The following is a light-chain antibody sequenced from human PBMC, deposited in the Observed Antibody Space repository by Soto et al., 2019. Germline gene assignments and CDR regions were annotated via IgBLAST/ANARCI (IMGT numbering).Light chain of an antibody. CDR1: SSNIGSNY. J-gene: IGLJ3*02. Sequence: QSVLTQPPSASGTPGQRVTISCSGSSSNIGSNYVYWYQQFPGTAPKLLMYRNDQRPSGVPDRFSGSKSGTSASLAISGLRPEDEADYYCAAWDDSLRGHWVFGGGTQLTVL. V-gene: IGLV1-47*01. CDR2: RND. CDR3: AAWDDSLRGHWV.